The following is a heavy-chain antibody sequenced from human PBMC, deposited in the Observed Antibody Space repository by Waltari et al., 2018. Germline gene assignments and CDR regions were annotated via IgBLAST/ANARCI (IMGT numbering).Heavy chain of an antibody. J-gene: IGHJ6*03. CDR2: INHSGST. CDR3: ARGSAGHSYYYYYYMDV. D-gene: IGHD6-13*01. CDR1: GGSFSGYY. V-gene: IGHV4-34*01. Sequence: QVQLQQWGAGLLKPSETLSLTCAVYGGSFSGYYWSWIRQPPGKGLEWIGEINHSGSTNYNPSLKSRVTISVDTSKNQFSLKLSSVTAADTAVYYCARGSAGHSYYYYYYMDVWGKGTTVTVSS.